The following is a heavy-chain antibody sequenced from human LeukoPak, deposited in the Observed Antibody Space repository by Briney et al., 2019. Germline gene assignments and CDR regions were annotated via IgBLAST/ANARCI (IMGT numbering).Heavy chain of an antibody. Sequence: GGSLRLSCAASGFTFSSYSMNWVRQAPGKGLEWVSSISSSSSYIYYADSVKGRFTISRDNAKNSLYLQMNSLRAEDTAVYYCARDIGYGDPTLDYWGQGTLVTVSS. CDR2: ISSSSSYI. J-gene: IGHJ4*02. V-gene: IGHV3-21*01. CDR1: GFTFSSYS. CDR3: ARDIGYGDPTLDY. D-gene: IGHD4-17*01.